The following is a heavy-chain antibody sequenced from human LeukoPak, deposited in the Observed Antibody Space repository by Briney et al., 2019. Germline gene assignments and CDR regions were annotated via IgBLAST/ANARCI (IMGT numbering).Heavy chain of an antibody. CDR1: GFTISDHY. CDR2: TRNKARSYTT. D-gene: IGHD3-22*01. Sequence: GGSLRLSCAASGFTISDHYMDWVRQAPGKGLEWVGRTRNKARSYTTEYAASVKGRFTISRDDSKNSLYLQMNSLKTEDTAVYFCARAVAYDSGDYYYFDYWGQGTLVTVSS. CDR3: ARAVAYDSGDYYYFDY. V-gene: IGHV3-72*01. J-gene: IGHJ4*02.